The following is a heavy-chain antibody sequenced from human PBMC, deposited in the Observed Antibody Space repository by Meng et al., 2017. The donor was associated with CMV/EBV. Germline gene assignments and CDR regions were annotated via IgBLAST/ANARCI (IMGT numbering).Heavy chain of an antibody. Sequence: SETLSLTCTASGGSISSYYWSWIRQLPGKGLEWIGYINYSGSTNYNPSLKSRVTISVDTSKNQFSLNLSSVTAADTAVYYCARALGCISTSCHTPNWFDPWGQGTLVTVSS. CDR1: GGSISSYY. CDR3: ARALGCISTSCHTPNWFDP. CDR2: INYSGST. V-gene: IGHV4-59*01. J-gene: IGHJ5*02. D-gene: IGHD2-2*02.